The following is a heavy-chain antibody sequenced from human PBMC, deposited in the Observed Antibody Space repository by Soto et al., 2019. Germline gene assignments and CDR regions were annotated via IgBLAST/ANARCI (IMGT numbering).Heavy chain of an antibody. CDR2: ISPSSGGT. D-gene: IGHD7-27*01. CDR1: GYTFTGYY. CDR3: ALGSGTFFDD. Sequence: ASVKVSCKASGYTFTGYYMHWVREAPGQGLEWMGWISPSSGGTNYAQKFQGRVTMTRATSITTAYMELRRLRSDDTAVYYCALGSGTFFDDWGQGTLVTVSS. V-gene: IGHV1-2*02. J-gene: IGHJ4*02.